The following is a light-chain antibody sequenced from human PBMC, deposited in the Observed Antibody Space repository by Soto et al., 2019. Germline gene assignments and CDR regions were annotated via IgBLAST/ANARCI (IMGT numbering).Light chain of an antibody. V-gene: IGLV1-44*01. Sequence: QSVLTQPPSASGTPGQRVTISCSGGSSNIGSYTVNWYQQLPGTAPKLLIYSNNQRPSGVPDRFSGSKSGTSVSLAISGLQSEDEADYYCGAWDDSLNGVVFGGGTKLTVL. CDR2: SNN. J-gene: IGLJ2*01. CDR1: SSNIGSYT. CDR3: GAWDDSLNGVV.